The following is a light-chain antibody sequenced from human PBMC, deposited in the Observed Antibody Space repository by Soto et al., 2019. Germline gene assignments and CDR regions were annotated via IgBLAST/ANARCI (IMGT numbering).Light chain of an antibody. V-gene: IGKV3-20*01. CDR3: QHYGSSPKT. CDR1: QSVSSTY. J-gene: IGKJ1*01. Sequence: EIGLTQSPGTLSLSPGERATLSCRASQSVSSTYLAWYQQKPGQAPRLLILGASSRATGIPDRFNGSGSGTDFTLTISRLEPEDFAVYYCQHYGSSPKTVGNGTKVDIK. CDR2: GAS.